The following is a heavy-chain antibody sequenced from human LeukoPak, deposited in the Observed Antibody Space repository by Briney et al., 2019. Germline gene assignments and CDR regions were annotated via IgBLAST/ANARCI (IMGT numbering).Heavy chain of an antibody. Sequence: SETLSLTCTVSGGSIRGYYWSWIRQPPGKALEWIGYVSYSGSTNYNPSLKSRVTISLDTSKNQFSLKLNSVTAADTAVYYCAREDTPMIIPFDYWGQGTLVTVSS. V-gene: IGHV4-59*01. D-gene: IGHD5-18*01. CDR1: GGSIRGYY. CDR2: VSYSGST. CDR3: AREDTPMIIPFDY. J-gene: IGHJ4*02.